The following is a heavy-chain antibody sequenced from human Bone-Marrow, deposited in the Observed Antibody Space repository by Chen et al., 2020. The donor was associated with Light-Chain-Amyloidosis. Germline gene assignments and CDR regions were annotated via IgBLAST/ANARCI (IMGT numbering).Heavy chain of an antibody. CDR1: GFTFSNYY. V-gene: IGHV3-7*05. CDR3: ARRGGGGSYFDY. D-gene: IGHD1-26*01. J-gene: IGHJ4*02. Sequence: EVQLVESGGGLVQPGASLRLSCEASGFTFSNYYMAWVRQAPGKWLGWVANIDQDGSERYFVDSLKGRFTISRDNAKNSLYLQMNSLRVEDTAVYYCARRGGGGSYFDYWGQGALVTVSS. CDR2: IDQDGSER.